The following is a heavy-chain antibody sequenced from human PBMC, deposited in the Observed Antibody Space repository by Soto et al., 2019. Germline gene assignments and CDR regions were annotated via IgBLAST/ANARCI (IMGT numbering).Heavy chain of an antibody. J-gene: IGHJ6*02. CDR1: GYSFTSYW. CDR2: IDPSDSYT. Sequence: GESMKISCKGSGYSFTSYWISWVRQMPGKGLEWMGRIDPSDSYTNYSPSFQGHVTISADKSISTAYLQWSSLKASDTAMYYCARHGIADYGMDVWGQGTTVTVSS. V-gene: IGHV5-10-1*01. D-gene: IGHD6-13*01. CDR3: ARHGIADYGMDV.